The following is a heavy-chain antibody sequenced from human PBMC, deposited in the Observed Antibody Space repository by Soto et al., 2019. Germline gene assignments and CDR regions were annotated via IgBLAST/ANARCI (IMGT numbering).Heavy chain of an antibody. V-gene: IGHV3-9*01. CDR2: ISWNSGSI. J-gene: IGHJ3*02. CDR3: AKEARAFDI. CDR1: GFTFDDYA. Sequence: DVQLVESGGGLVQPGRSLRLSCAASGFTFDDYAMHWVRQAPGKGLEWVSGISWNSGSIGYADSVKGRFTISRDNAKNSLYLQMNSLRAEDTALYYCAKEARAFDIWGQGTMVTVSS.